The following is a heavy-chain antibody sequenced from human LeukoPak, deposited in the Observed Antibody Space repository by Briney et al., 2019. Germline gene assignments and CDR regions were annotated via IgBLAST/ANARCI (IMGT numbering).Heavy chain of an antibody. V-gene: IGHV3-23*01. CDR1: EFTLSSYA. D-gene: IGHD2-21*01. CDR2: ISVSGNT. CDR3: AKAPVTTCSGAYCYPFDY. Sequence: PGGSLRLSCAASEFTLSSYAMSWVRQAPGKGLEWVSAISVSGNTYHADSVKGRFTISRDSSKNTLYLQMNRLRAEDAAVYYCAKAPVTTCSGAYCYPFDYWGQGTLVTVSS. J-gene: IGHJ4*02.